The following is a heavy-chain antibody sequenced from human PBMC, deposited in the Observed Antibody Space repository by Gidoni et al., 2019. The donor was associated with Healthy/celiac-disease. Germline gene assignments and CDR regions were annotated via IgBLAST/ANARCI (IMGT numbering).Heavy chain of an antibody. Sequence: EVQLVESGGGLVQPGGSLRLSCAASGFTFSSYWMSWVRQAPGKGLEWVANIKQDGSEKYYVDSVKGRFTISRDNAKNSLYLQMNSLRAEDTAVYYCARVALGYYDSRGDYFDYWGQGTLVTVSS. CDR3: ARVALGYYDSRGDYFDY. V-gene: IGHV3-7*03. CDR1: GFTFSSYW. D-gene: IGHD3-22*01. J-gene: IGHJ4*02. CDR2: IKQDGSEK.